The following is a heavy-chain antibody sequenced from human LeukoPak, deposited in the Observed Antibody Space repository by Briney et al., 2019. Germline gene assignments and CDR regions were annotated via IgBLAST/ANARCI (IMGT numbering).Heavy chain of an antibody. J-gene: IGHJ4*02. CDR1: GFTFSNYA. CDR3: AKVRFLEWLLIDY. Sequence: GGSLRLSCAASGFTFSNYAMSWVRQAPGKGLEWVSAISGSGGSTYYADSVKGRFTISRDNSKNTLYLQMNSLRAEDTAVYYCAKVRFLEWLLIDYWGQGTLVTVSS. D-gene: IGHD3-3*01. V-gene: IGHV3-23*01. CDR2: ISGSGGST.